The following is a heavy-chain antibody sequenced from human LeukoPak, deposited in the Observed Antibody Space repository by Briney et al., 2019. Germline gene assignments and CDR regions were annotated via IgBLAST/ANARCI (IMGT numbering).Heavy chain of an antibody. Sequence: GSSVNVSCNASGYTFTGYYMHWGRQAPAQGLEWMGLINPNSDGTNYAQKFHVWVTMTRDTSISTAYMELSRLRSEDTAVYYCARGRNYDILTGYFDPWGQGSLVTVYS. CDR3: ARGRNYDILTGYFDP. D-gene: IGHD3-9*01. CDR2: INPNSDGT. V-gene: IGHV1-2*04. CDR1: GYTFTGYY. J-gene: IGHJ5*02.